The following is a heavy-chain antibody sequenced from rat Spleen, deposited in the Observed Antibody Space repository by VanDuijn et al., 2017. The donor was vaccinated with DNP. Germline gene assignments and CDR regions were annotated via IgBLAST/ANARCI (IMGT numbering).Heavy chain of an antibody. V-gene: IGHV4-2*01. J-gene: IGHJ2*01. CDR3: ARGPNYGGWTDFFDY. CDR2: INKDSSTI. CDR1: GFNFNDYW. Sequence: EVQFVESGGGLVQPGRSFKLSCAASGFNFNDYWMGCVRQAPGKGLEWIGTINKDSSTINYAPSLKDKFTISRDNAQTNLFLQMSKLGSEDTAIYYCARGPNYGGWTDFFDYWGQGVMVTVSS. D-gene: IGHD1-11*01.